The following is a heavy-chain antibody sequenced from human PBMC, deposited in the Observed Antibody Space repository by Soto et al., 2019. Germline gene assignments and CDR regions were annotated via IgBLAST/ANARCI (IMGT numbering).Heavy chain of an antibody. J-gene: IGHJ4*02. CDR3: ARSSGTYGTLDY. D-gene: IGHD1-26*01. CDR1: GASISYNS. Sequence: ETLSLTCSVSGASISYNSWNWVRQVPGKGLEWIAYMYYSGSTKYNPSLKSRVTISGDTSKNQVSLSLTSVTAADTGMYYCARSSGTYGTLDYWGEGTLVTVS. V-gene: IGHV4-59*01. CDR2: MYYSGST.